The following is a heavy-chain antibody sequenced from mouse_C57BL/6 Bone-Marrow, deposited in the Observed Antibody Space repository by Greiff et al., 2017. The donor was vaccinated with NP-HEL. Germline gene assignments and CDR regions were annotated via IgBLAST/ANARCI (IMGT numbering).Heavy chain of an antibody. CDR3: ARPPYGNYAWFAY. D-gene: IGHD2-1*01. V-gene: IGHV5-15*01. J-gene: IGHJ3*01. CDR1: GFTFSDYG. Sequence: EVHLVESGGGLVQPGGSLKLSCAASGFTFSDYGMAWVRQAPRKGPEWVAFISNLAYSIYYADTVTGRFTISRANAKNTLYLEMSSLRSEDTAMYYCARPPYGNYAWFAYWGQGTLVTVSA. CDR2: ISNLAYSI.